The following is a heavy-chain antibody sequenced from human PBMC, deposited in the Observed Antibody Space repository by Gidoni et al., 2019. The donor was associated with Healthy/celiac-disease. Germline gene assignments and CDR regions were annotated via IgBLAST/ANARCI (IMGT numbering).Heavy chain of an antibody. CDR1: GGSISSSSYY. Sequence: QLQLQESGPGLVKPSETLFPTCPVSGGSISSSSYYWGWVRQPPGKGLEWIGSCYYSGSTYYTPSLKSRVTISVATSNHQFPLKLSSVTAADTAVYYCAGQAFIVVVIMGYFDYWGQGTLVTVSS. V-gene: IGHV4-39*01. CDR2: CYYSGST. CDR3: AGQAFIVVVIMGYFDY. J-gene: IGHJ4*02. D-gene: IGHD3-22*01.